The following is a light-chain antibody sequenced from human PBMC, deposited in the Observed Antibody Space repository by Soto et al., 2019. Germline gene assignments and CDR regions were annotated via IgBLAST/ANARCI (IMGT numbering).Light chain of an antibody. CDR1: QSISSW. V-gene: IGKV1-5*01. J-gene: IGKJ4*01. CDR3: QQYNSYSPVT. Sequence: DIQMTQSPSTLSASVGDRVTITCRACQSISSWLAWYQQKPGKAPKLLIYDASSLESGVPSRFSGSGSGTEFTLTISSLQPDDFATYYCQQYNSYSPVTFGGGTKVDI. CDR2: DAS.